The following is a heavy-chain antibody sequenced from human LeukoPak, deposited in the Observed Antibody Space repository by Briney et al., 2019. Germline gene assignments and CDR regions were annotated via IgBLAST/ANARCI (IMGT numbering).Heavy chain of an antibody. D-gene: IGHD4-17*01. V-gene: IGHV1-2*02. J-gene: IGHJ5*02. Sequence: SVKVSCKASGYTLTGYYMHWVRQPPRQGLEWMGWINPNSGGTKYAQKFQGRVTMSRHTSISVAYMELSRLRSDDTAVYYCAREGLGTTDVNWFDPWGQGTLVTVSS. CDR1: GYTLTGYY. CDR3: AREGLGTTDVNWFDP. CDR2: INPNSGGT.